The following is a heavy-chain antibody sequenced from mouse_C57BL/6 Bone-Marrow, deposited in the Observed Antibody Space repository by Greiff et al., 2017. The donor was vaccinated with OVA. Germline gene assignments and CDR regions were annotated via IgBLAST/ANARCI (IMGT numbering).Heavy chain of an antibody. V-gene: IGHV1-55*01. CDR1: GYTFTSYW. Sequence: QVQLQQPGAELVKPGASVKMSCKASGYTFTSYWITWVKQRPGQGLEWIGDIYPGSGSTNYNEKFKNKATLTVDTSSSQAYRQLSSLTSEDSAVYYCASFYYGRGYWGQGTTLTVSS. J-gene: IGHJ2*01. D-gene: IGHD2-1*01. CDR2: IYPGSGST. CDR3: ASFYYGRGY.